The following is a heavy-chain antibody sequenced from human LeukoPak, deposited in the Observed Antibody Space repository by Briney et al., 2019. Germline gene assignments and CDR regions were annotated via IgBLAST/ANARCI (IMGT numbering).Heavy chain of an antibody. Sequence: GGSLRLSCAASGFPFSSDAMHLGRQAPGKGLEYVSAISSNGGTTHYGNSVKGRFTISRDNSKNTLYLQMGSLRAEDMAVYFCARRSGYEYYVNYWGQGTLVTVSS. CDR2: ISSNGGTT. J-gene: IGHJ4*02. V-gene: IGHV3-64*01. CDR1: GFPFSSDA. D-gene: IGHD3-3*01. CDR3: ARRSGYEYYVNY.